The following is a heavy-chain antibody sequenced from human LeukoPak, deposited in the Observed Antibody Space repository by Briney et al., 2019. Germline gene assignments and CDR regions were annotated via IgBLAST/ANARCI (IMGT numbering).Heavy chain of an antibody. CDR2: IYSRGTA. CDR3: ASSRVSTPPYNFGMDV. CDR1: GGPVNSGNFF. J-gene: IGHJ6*02. D-gene: IGHD4-23*01. Sequence: PSETLSLTCHVSGGPVNSGNFFWTWIRQPAGKGLEGIGRIYSRGTANYNRSLKGRVTISMDTSKNQVSLVVYSATAADPAVYFWASSRVSTPPYNFGMDVWGQGTTVIVSS. V-gene: IGHV4-61*02.